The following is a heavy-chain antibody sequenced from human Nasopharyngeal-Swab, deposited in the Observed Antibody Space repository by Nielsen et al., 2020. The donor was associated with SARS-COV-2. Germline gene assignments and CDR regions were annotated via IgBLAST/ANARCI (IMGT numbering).Heavy chain of an antibody. CDR3: ARDPAYCSSTSCYAEGGGMDV. CDR2: ISAYNGNT. V-gene: IGHV1-18*04. D-gene: IGHD2-2*01. Sequence: ASVKVSCKASGYTFTSYGISWVRQAPGQGLEWMGWISAYNGNTNYAQKLQGRVTMTTDTSTSTAYMELRSLRPDDTAVYYCARDPAYCSSTSCYAEGGGMDVWGQGTTVTVSS. J-gene: IGHJ6*02. CDR1: GYTFTSYG.